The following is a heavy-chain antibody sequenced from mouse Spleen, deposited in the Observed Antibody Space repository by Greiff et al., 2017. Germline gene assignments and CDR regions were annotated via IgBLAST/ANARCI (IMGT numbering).Heavy chain of an antibody. D-gene: IGHD2-4*01. Sequence: EVQLQESGPGLVKPSQSLSLTCSVTGYSITSGYYWNWIRQFPGNKLEWMGYISYDGSNNYNPSLKNRISITRDTSKNQFFLKLNSVTTEDTATYYCARVDYDYIAYWGQGTLVTVSA. J-gene: IGHJ3*01. CDR2: ISYDGSN. V-gene: IGHV3-6*01. CDR1: GYSITSGYY. CDR3: ARVDYDYIAY.